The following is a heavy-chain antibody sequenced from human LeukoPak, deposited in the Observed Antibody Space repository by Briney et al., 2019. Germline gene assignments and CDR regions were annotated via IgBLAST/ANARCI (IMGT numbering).Heavy chain of an antibody. J-gene: IGHJ4*02. V-gene: IGHV3-53*01. CDR2: IYSGGNT. Sequence: RPGGSLRLSCAASGLTVSSNCMSWVRQAPRKGLEWVSFIYSGGNTYYADSVKGRFTISRDNSKNTVHLQMNSLRAEDTAVYYCARRAGDYSHPYDYWGQGTLVTVSS. CDR1: GLTVSSNC. CDR3: ARRAGDYSHPYDY. D-gene: IGHD3-22*01.